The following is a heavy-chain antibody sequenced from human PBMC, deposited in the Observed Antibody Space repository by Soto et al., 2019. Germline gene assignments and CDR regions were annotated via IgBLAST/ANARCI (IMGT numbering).Heavy chain of an antibody. V-gene: IGHV1-8*01. J-gene: IGHJ3*02. Sequence: QVQLVQSGAEVKKPGASVKVSCKASGYTFTSYDLSWVRQATGQGLEWLGWMNPNSGNTGYAQKLQGRVTMTRNTSISTAYMELSSLRSEDTATYYCARARRWRNGGFDIWGQGTMVTVSS. CDR2: MNPNSGNT. D-gene: IGHD3-16*01. CDR3: ARARRWRNGGFDI. CDR1: GYTFTSYD.